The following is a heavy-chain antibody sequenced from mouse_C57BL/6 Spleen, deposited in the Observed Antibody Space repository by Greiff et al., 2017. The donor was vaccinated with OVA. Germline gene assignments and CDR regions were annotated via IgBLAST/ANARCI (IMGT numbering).Heavy chain of an antibody. D-gene: IGHD1-1*01. V-gene: IGHV1-59*01. CDR3: ARDYYGSSYV. CDR2: IDPSDSYT. J-gene: IGHJ1*03. Sequence: QVQLQQPGAELVRPGTSVKLSCKASGYTFTSYWMHWVKQRPGQGLEWIGVIDPSDSYTNYNQKFKGKATLTVDTSSSTAYMQLSSLTSEDSAVYYCARDYYGSSYVWGTGTTVTVSS. CDR1: GYTFTSYW.